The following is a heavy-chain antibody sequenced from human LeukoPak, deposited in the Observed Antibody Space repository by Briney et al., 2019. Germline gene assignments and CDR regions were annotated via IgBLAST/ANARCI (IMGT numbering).Heavy chain of an antibody. CDR3: ARSQILGYCTNGVCSSMDV. V-gene: IGHV1-18*01. Sequence: ASVKVSCKASGYTFTSYGISWVRQAPGQGLEWMGWISAYNGNTNYAQKLQGRVTMTRDTSTSTVYMELSSLRSEDTAVYYCARSQILGYCTNGVCSSMDVWGQGTTVTVSS. J-gene: IGHJ6*02. CDR2: ISAYNGNT. CDR1: GYTFTSYG. D-gene: IGHD2-8*01.